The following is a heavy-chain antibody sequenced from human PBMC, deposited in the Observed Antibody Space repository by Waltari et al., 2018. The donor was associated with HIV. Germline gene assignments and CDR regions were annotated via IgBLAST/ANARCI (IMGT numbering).Heavy chain of an antibody. CDR3: VREGGETWLGEGLDV. CDR1: GCSISSNH. Sequence: QVQLQESGPGVLKPSETLSLTCTVSGCSISSNHWNWIRQPAGKGLEWMGRIYRSGNTKYNSSFTRRLTMSVDASSNHFSLKMKTVTPADTAVYYCVREGGETWLGEGLDVWGQGTTVIVS. J-gene: IGHJ6*02. V-gene: IGHV4-4*07. D-gene: IGHD3-16*01. CDR2: IYRSGNT.